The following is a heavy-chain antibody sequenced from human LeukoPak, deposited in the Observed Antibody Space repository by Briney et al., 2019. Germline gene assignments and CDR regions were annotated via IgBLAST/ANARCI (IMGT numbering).Heavy chain of an antibody. CDR2: IKQDGSEK. D-gene: IGHD3-22*01. Sequence: PGGSLRLSCAASGFTFSSYWMSWVRQAPGKGLEWVANIKQDGSEKYYVDSVKGRFTISRDNAKNSLYLQMNSLRAEDTAVYYCARVANGALDYYDSHPFYGPNWGQGTLVTVSS. V-gene: IGHV3-7*01. CDR1: GFTFSSYW. CDR3: ARVANGALDYYDSHPFYGPN. J-gene: IGHJ4*02.